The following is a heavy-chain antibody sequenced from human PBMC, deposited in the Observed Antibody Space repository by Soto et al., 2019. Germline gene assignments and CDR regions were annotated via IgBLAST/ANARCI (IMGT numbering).Heavy chain of an antibody. CDR2: IYHSGTF. CDR3: VRSVPAATWQYSGMDV. J-gene: IGHJ6*02. Sequence: QVRLQESGPGLVEPSGTLSLTCAVSGDSVSSSSCWSWVRQAPGKGLKWIGEIYHSGTFNYNPSLASRVSVSVDKYRNQLSLNLKSVTAADTAVYYCVRSVPAATWQYSGMDVWGQGTTVTVSS. CDR1: GDSVSSSSC. V-gene: IGHV4-4*02. D-gene: IGHD2-2*01.